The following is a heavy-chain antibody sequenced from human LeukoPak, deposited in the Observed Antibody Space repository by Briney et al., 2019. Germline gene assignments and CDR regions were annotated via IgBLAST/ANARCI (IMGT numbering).Heavy chain of an antibody. Sequence: GASVKVSCKASGYTFTSYAMHWVRQAPGQRLEWMGWINVGKGKTKYSQKFQGRVTITRDTSASTAYMELSSLRSEDTAIYYCARGTEASSGWYVLDYWGQGTLVTVSS. V-gene: IGHV1-3*01. CDR2: INVGKGKT. CDR1: GYTFTSYA. J-gene: IGHJ4*02. D-gene: IGHD6-19*01. CDR3: ARGTEASSGWYVLDY.